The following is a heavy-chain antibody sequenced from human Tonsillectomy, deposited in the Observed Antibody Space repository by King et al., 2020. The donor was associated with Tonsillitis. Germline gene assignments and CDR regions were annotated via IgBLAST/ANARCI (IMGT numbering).Heavy chain of an antibody. CDR2: ISGSGGTT. V-gene: IGHV3-23*04. CDR3: ARLNGYCSGGTCYGAFDI. CDR1: GSTFSFYA. J-gene: IGHJ3*02. D-gene: IGHD2-15*01. Sequence: VQLVESGGGLVQPGGSLRLSCAASGSTFSFYAMSWVRQAPGKGLEWVSVISGSGGTTYFADSVMGRVTISRDNSKNTLYLQMNSLRAEDTAVYYCARLNGYCSGGTCYGAFDIWGQGTMVTVSS.